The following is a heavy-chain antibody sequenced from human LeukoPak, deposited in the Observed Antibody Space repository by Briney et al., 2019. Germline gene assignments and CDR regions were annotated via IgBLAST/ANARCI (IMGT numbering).Heavy chain of an antibody. D-gene: IGHD2-15*01. CDR1: GFAFSSYA. V-gene: IGHV3-9*01. CDR3: AKDRGGGSQLGDAFDV. Sequence: SGGSLRLSCAASGFAFSSYAMTWVRQAPGKGLEWVSGISYSSATIGYVDSVKGRFIISRDNAKNSLYLQMNSLRAEDAALYFCAKDRGGGSQLGDAFDVWGQGTMVSVSS. CDR2: ISYSSATI. J-gene: IGHJ3*01.